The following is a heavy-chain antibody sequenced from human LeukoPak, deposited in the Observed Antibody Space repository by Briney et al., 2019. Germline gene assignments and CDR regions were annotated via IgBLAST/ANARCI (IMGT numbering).Heavy chain of an antibody. J-gene: IGHJ4*02. D-gene: IGHD2-2*01. Sequence: PSETLSLTCTVSGGSISSDSYYYNWLRQPPGKGLEWIGYIYYSGSTSYNSSLKSRVTISVDTSKGQFSLKLTSVTAADTAVYYCARFSRYCVSTSCSVYWGQGTPVTVSS. CDR3: ARFSRYCVSTSCSVY. CDR2: IYYSGST. CDR1: GGSISSDSYY. V-gene: IGHV4-31*03.